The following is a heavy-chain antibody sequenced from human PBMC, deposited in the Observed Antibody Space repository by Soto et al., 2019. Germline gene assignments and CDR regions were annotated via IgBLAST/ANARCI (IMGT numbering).Heavy chain of an antibody. Sequence: QVQLQESGPGLVKPSQTLSLTCTVSGGSISSGGYYWSWIRQHPGKGLEWIGYIYYSGSTYYNPSLKSRVTISVDTSKNQFSLKLSSVTAADTAVYYCARERYGSGSYYDYYYYYYMDVWGKGTTVTVSS. J-gene: IGHJ6*03. CDR1: GGSISSGGYY. CDR3: ARERYGSGSYYDYYYYYYMDV. CDR2: IYYSGST. V-gene: IGHV4-31*03. D-gene: IGHD3-10*01.